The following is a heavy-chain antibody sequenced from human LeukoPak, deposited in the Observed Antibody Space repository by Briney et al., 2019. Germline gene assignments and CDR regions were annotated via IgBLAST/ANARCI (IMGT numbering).Heavy chain of an antibody. J-gene: IGHJ3*02. V-gene: IGHV4-59*01. CDR2: IYYSGST. CDR1: GGSISNYY. CDR3: ARSGIWSPSRAFDI. Sequence: PSETLSLTCTVSGGSISNYYWSWIRQPPGKGLEWIGYIYYSGSTNYNPSLKSRVTISVDTSKNQFSLKLSSVTAADTAVYYCARSGIWSPSRAFDIWGQGTMVTVSS. D-gene: IGHD3-3*01.